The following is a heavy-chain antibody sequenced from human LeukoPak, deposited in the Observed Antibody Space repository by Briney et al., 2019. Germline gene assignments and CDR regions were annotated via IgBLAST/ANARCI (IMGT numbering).Heavy chain of an antibody. CDR1: GGSITSYY. CDR3: ARYGDYDIRYFDY. CDR2: IYYSGST. D-gene: IGHD4-17*01. V-gene: IGHV4-59*01. J-gene: IGHJ4*02. Sequence: SETLSLTCTVSGGSITSYYWSWIRQPPGKGLEWIGYIYYSGSTNYNPSLKSRVTISVDTSKNQFSLKLSSVTAADTAVYYCARYGDYDIRYFDYWGQGTLVTVSS.